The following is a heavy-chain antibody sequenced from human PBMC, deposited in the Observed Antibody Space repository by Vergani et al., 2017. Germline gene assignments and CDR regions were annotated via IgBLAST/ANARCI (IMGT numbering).Heavy chain of an antibody. J-gene: IGHJ6*03. V-gene: IGHV4-34*01. Sequence: QVQLQQWGAGLLKPSETLSLTCAVYGGSFSGYYWSWIRQPPGKGLEWIGEINHSGSTNYNPSLKSRVTISVDTSKNKFSLKRSSVTAADAAVYDCAGVQELYDCGSGYRVLYYYYMDVWGKGTMVTVSS. CDR2: INHSGST. CDR1: GGSFSGYY. D-gene: IGHD3-3*01. CDR3: AGVQELYDCGSGYRVLYYYYMDV.